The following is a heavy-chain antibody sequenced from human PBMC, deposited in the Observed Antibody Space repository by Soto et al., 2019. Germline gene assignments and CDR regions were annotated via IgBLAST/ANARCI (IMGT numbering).Heavy chain of an antibody. Sequence: EVQLVESGGGLVKPGGSLRLSCAASGFTFSNAWMSWVRQAPGKGLEWVGRIKSKTDGGTTDYAAPVKGRFTISRDDSKNTLYLQMNSLKTEDTAVYYCTTTYYYDSSGYYPFDYWGQGTLVTVSS. J-gene: IGHJ4*02. CDR1: GFTFSNAW. CDR3: TTTYYYDSSGYYPFDY. CDR2: IKSKTDGGTT. V-gene: IGHV3-15*01. D-gene: IGHD3-22*01.